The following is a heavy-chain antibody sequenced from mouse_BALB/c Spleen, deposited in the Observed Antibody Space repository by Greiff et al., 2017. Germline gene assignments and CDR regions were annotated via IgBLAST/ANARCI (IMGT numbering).Heavy chain of an antibody. CDR1: GYTFTSYW. J-gene: IGHJ4*01. Sequence: QVQLQQSGAELARPGASVKLSCKASGYTFTSYWMQWVKQRPGQGLEWIGAIYPGDGDTRYTQKFKGKATLTADKSSSTAYMQLSSLASEDSAVYYCARDGNYLYYAMDYWGQGTSVTVSS. D-gene: IGHD2-1*01. V-gene: IGHV1-87*01. CDR2: IYPGDGDT. CDR3: ARDGNYLYYAMDY.